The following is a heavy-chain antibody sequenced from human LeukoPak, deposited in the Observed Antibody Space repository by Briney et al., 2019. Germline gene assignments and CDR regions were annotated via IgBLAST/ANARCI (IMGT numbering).Heavy chain of an antibody. CDR1: GGSITSDH. CDR2: IYFSGNT. D-gene: IGHD4-17*01. J-gene: IGHJ5*02. CDR3: ARAHDYGDYKNWFDP. Sequence: PSETLSLTCTVSGGSITSDHWSWIRQPPGKGPGWIGYIYFSGNTNYNPSLKSRVTISIDTSKKQFSLKLRSVTAADTAVYYCARAHDYGDYKNWFDPWGQGTLVTVSS. V-gene: IGHV4-59*01.